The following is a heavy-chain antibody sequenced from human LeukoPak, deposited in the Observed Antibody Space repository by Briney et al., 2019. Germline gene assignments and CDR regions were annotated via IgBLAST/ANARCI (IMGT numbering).Heavy chain of an antibody. J-gene: IGHJ4*02. CDR1: GYTFTSYY. V-gene: IGHV1-46*01. CDR2: INPSGTNT. D-gene: IGHD6-13*01. Sequence: ASVKVSCKASGYTFTSYYMHWVRQAPGQGLEWMGLINPSGTNTNYAQKFQGRVTITADKSTSTAYMELSSLRSEDTAVYYCARGEKYSSNWASSMFDYWGQGTLVTVSS. CDR3: ARGEKYSSNWASSMFDY.